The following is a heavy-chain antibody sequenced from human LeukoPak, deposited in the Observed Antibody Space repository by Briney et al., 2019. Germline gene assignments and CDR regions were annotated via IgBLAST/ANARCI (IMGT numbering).Heavy chain of an antibody. CDR2: IKEDGSEI. J-gene: IGHJ4*02. V-gene: IGHV3-7*01. CDR1: AFTFSSYW. Sequence: HPGGSLRLSCEASAFTFSSYWMSWVRQSPGKGLEWVANIKEDGSEINYVDSVKGRFTISRENAKNSLSLQMNRLRVEDTAVYYCARDRGYSSFDYWGQGTLVTVSS. CDR3: ARDRGYSSFDY. D-gene: IGHD4-23*01.